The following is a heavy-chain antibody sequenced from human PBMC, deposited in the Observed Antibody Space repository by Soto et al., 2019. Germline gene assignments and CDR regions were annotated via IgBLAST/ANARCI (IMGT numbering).Heavy chain of an antibody. Sequence: SVKVSCKASGGTFSSYAISWVRQAPGQGLEWMGGIIPIFGTANYAQKFQGRVTITADESTSTAYMELSSLRSEDTAVYYCARVGYGSIRMGYYYYGMDVWGQGTTVTVS. CDR3: ARVGYGSIRMGYYYYGMDV. D-gene: IGHD5-18*01. V-gene: IGHV1-69*13. J-gene: IGHJ6*02. CDR2: IIPIFGTA. CDR1: GGTFSSYA.